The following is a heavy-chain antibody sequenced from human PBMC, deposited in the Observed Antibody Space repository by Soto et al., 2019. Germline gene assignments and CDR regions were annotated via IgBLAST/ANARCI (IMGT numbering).Heavy chain of an antibody. CDR1: GYTFTSYA. J-gene: IGHJ6*02. CDR3: ARGSVGYYYYGMDV. Sequence: ASVKVSCKASGYTFTSYAIHWVRQAPGQRLEWTGWINAGNGNTKYSQKFQGRVTITRDTSASTAYMELSSLRSEDTAVYYCARGSVGYYYYGMDVWGQGTTVTVSS. CDR2: INAGNGNT. V-gene: IGHV1-3*01. D-gene: IGHD1-26*01.